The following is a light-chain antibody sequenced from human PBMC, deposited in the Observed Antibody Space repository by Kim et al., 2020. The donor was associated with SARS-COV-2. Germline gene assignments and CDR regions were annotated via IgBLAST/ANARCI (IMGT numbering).Light chain of an antibody. CDR2: GAS. V-gene: IGKV3-15*01. J-gene: IGKJ1*01. Sequence: VAPGDRAPLSCRASQSVSSNLAWYQQRPGQAPRLLIYGASTRATGIPARFSGSGSGTEFTLTISSLQSEDFAVYYCQQYNNWPQTFGQGTKVKIK. CDR1: QSVSSN. CDR3: QQYNNWPQT.